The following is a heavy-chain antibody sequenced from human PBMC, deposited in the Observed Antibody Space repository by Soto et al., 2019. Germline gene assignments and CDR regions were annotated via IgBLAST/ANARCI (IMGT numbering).Heavy chain of an antibody. CDR2: IYDSGNT. D-gene: IGHD2-15*01. J-gene: IGHJ4*02. Sequence: SETLSLTCTVSGGAISSSSCYWGWIRQPPGKGLEWIGSIYDSGNTYYNPSLKSRVTVSVDTSKNQFSLKLSSVTAADTAVYYCARRRTGSPYNWGQGTLVTVSS. V-gene: IGHV4-39*01. CDR3: ARRRTGSPYN. CDR1: GGAISSSSCY.